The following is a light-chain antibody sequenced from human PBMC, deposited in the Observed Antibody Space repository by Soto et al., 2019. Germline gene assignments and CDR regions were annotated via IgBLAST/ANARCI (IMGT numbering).Light chain of an antibody. CDR2: KAS. CDR1: QSISSW. J-gene: IGKJ1*01. CDR3: QHYNSYPWT. Sequence: DIQMTQSPSTLSASVGDRVTITCRASQSISSWLAWYQQKPGKAPKLLIYKASSLESGVPSRFSASGSGTEFARAISSLQTDDFATYYCQHYNSYPWTFGEGTNVEIK. V-gene: IGKV1-5*03.